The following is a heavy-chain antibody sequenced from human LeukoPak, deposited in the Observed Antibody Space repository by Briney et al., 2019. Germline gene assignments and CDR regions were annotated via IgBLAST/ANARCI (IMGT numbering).Heavy chain of an antibody. D-gene: IGHD6-19*01. J-gene: IGHJ3*02. CDR3: AKEKSSGWHDAFDI. CDR2: IRYDGTNK. Sequence: GGCLRLSCAASGFIFSSYGMHWVRQAPGKGLEWVAFIRYDGTNKYYADSVKGRFTISRDDSKNTLYLQMSSLRAEDTAVYYCAKEKSSGWHDAFDIGGQGTTVTVSS. V-gene: IGHV3-30*02. CDR1: GFIFSSYG.